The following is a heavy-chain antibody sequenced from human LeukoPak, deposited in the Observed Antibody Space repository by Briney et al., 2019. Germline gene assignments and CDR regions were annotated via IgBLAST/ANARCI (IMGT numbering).Heavy chain of an antibody. Sequence: GRSLRLSCAASGFTFSSYGMHWVRQAPGKGLEWVAVISYDGSNKYYADSVKGRFTISRDNSKNTLYLQMNSLRAEDTAVYYCAKEFPKYCSGGSCYENWFDPWGQGTLVTVSS. CDR1: GFTFSSYG. CDR2: ISYDGSNK. CDR3: AKEFPKYCSGGSCYENWFDP. V-gene: IGHV3-30*18. D-gene: IGHD2-15*01. J-gene: IGHJ5*02.